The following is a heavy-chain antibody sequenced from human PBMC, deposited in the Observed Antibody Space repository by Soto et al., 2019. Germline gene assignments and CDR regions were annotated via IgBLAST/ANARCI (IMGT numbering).Heavy chain of an antibody. J-gene: IGHJ4*02. Sequence: PGGSLRLSFAASGFTFSSYGMHWVRQAPGKGLEWVAVISYDGSNKYYADSVKGRFTISRDNSKNTLYLQMNSLRAEDTAVYYCAKASSSWYSGPDYWGQGTLVTVSS. CDR3: AKASSSWYSGPDY. CDR2: ISYDGSNK. V-gene: IGHV3-30*18. D-gene: IGHD6-13*01. CDR1: GFTFSSYG.